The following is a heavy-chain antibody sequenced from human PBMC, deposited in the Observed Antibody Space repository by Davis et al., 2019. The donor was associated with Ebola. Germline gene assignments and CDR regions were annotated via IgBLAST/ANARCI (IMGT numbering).Heavy chain of an antibody. J-gene: IGHJ6*02. V-gene: IGHV1-18*01. D-gene: IGHD3-9*01. Sequence: AASVKVSCKASGYTFTSYGISRVRQAPGQGLEWMGWISAYNGNTNYAQKSQGRVTITADKSTSTAYMELSSLRSEDTAVYYCARVTLTGYSYYYYGMDVWGQGTTVTVSS. CDR1: GYTFTSYG. CDR2: ISAYNGNT. CDR3: ARVTLTGYSYYYYGMDV.